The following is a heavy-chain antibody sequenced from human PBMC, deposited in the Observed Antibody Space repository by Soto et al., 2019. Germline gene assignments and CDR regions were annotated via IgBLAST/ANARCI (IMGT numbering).Heavy chain of an antibody. CDR1: GFTFSSYG. J-gene: IGHJ6*02. CDR2: ISYDGSNK. D-gene: IGHD6-19*01. Sequence: GGSLRLSCAASGFTFSSYGMHWVRQAPGKGLEWVAVISYDGSNKYYADSVKGRFTISRDNSKNTLYLQMNSLRAEDTAVYYCAKDRIAVAGTSDYYYGMDVWGQGTTVTVSS. V-gene: IGHV3-30*18. CDR3: AKDRIAVAGTSDYYYGMDV.